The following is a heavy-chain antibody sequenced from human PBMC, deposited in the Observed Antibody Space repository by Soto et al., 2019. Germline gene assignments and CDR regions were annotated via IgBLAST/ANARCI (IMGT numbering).Heavy chain of an antibody. D-gene: IGHD5-12*01. CDR3: ARGSWDDVSGHFYMDV. V-gene: IGHV4-39*01. Sequence: PSETLSLTCTVSGGSISSSSYYWGWIRQPPGKGLEWIGSIYYSGSTYYNPSLKSRVTISVDTSKNQFSLQLNSVTPEDTAMYYCARGSWDDVSGHFYMDVWGKGTTVTVSS. CDR2: IYYSGST. J-gene: IGHJ6*03. CDR1: GGSISSSSYY.